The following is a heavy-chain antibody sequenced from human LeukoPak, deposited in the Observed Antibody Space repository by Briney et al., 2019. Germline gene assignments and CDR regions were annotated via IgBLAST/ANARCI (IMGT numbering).Heavy chain of an antibody. J-gene: IGHJ4*02. V-gene: IGHV3-48*01. CDR1: GFTFSTYS. CDR2: ISSSSSAI. D-gene: IGHD4-17*01. Sequence: QPGGSLRLSCAASGFTFSTYSMNWVRQAPGKGLEWVSYISSSSSAIYYADSVKGRFTISRDNSKNTVYLQMNSLRAEDTAVYYCAKGATVTTLFDSWGQGTLVTVSS. CDR3: AKGATVTTLFDS.